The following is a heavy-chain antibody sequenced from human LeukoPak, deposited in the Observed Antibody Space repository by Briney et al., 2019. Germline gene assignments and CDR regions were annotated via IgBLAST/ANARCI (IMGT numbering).Heavy chain of an antibody. CDR2: ISYDGSNQ. Sequence: GGSLRLSCEASGFTFSSYGMHWVRQAPGKGREWVAVISYDGSNQYYADSVKGRFSISRDNSKNTLYLQMNSLRVEDTAVYYCARDLLDTSGWYGFYFDFWGQGTLVTVSS. CDR1: GFTFSSYG. CDR3: ARDLLDTSGWYGFYFDF. J-gene: IGHJ4*02. D-gene: IGHD6-19*01. V-gene: IGHV3-30*03.